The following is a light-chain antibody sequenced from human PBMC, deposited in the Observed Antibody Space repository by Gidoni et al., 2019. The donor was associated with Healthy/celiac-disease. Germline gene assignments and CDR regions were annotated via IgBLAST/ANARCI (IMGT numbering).Light chain of an antibody. J-gene: IGKJ1*01. CDR2: AAS. CDR3: QQSYSTPRT. V-gene: IGKV1-39*01. CDR1: QSISSY. Sequence: DIQMTQSPSSLSASVGDRVTITCRASQSISSYLNWYQQKPGKAPKLLIYAASSLQSGVPSRFSGSGSGTDFTLTISSLQPEDFATYYCQQSYSTPRTFGHXTKVEI.